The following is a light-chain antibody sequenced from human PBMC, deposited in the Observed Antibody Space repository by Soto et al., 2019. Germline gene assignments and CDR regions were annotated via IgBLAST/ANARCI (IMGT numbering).Light chain of an antibody. V-gene: IGKV2-30*01. CDR2: KVS. CDR1: QSLVYSDGNTY. Sequence: DVVLTQSPLSLPVTVGQPASISCRSSQSLVYSDGNTYLSWFQQRPGQSPRRLIYKVSNRDSGVPDRFSGSGSDTYFTLKISRVEAEDVGVYYCMQGTHWPPATFGPGTKVELK. J-gene: IGKJ3*01. CDR3: MQGTHWPPAT.